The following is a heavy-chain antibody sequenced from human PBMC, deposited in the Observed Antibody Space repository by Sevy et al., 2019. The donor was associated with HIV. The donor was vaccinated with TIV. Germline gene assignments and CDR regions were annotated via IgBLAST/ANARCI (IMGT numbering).Heavy chain of an antibody. V-gene: IGHV3-23*01. D-gene: IGHD2-15*01. J-gene: IGHJ6*02. CDR2: ISNSGSDI. Sequence: GGSLRLSCAASGFTFSTYAMGWVRQAPGKGLEWVSGISNSGSDIYYADSVMGRFIISRDNSKNTLSVQMNSLRAEDTAVYYCAKGFCSGATCPRDYYYYGMDVWGQGTTVTVSS. CDR1: GFTFSTYA. CDR3: AKGFCSGATCPRDYYYYGMDV.